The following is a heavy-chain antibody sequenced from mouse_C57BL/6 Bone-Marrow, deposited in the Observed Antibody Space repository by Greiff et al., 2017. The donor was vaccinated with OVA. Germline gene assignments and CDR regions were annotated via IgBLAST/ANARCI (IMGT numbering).Heavy chain of an antibody. CDR2: IDPSDSYT. Sequence: QVQLQQSGAELVRPGTSVKLSCKASGYTFTSYWMHWVKQRPGQGLEWIGVIDPSDSYTNYNQKFKGKATLTVDTSSSTAYMQLSSLTSEDSAVYYCARPLMVTTLGNAMDYWGQGTSVTVSS. CDR1: GYTFTSYW. J-gene: IGHJ4*01. D-gene: IGHD2-2*01. V-gene: IGHV1-59*01. CDR3: ARPLMVTTLGNAMDY.